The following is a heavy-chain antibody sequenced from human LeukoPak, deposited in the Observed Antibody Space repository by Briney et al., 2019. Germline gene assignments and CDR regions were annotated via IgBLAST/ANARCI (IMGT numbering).Heavy chain of an antibody. CDR2: ISTYNGNT. D-gene: IGHD6-6*01. CDR3: AKERLRDGSSSFDN. Sequence: ASVKVSCKASGYTFTRYSINGVRQAPGQGVEWMGWISTYNGNTNYAQKPQGRVTMTTDTSTSTDYMELRSLRSDDTAVYYCAKERLRDGSSSFDNWGQGTLVIVSS. V-gene: IGHV1-18*01. CDR1: GYTFTRYS. J-gene: IGHJ4*02.